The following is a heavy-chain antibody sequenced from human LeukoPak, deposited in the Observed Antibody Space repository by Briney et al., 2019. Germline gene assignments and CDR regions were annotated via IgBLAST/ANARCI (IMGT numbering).Heavy chain of an antibody. CDR3: AKVAGDRLDS. Sequence: ASVKVSCDASGYTFGTYGFFWVRQAPGHGLEWMGWISANNGKTNFAQKFQGRVTMTTDTSTTTAYMELTSLRPDDTAVYYCAKVAGDRLDSWGQGTLVTVSS. D-gene: IGHD6-13*01. J-gene: IGHJ4*02. CDR2: ISANNGKT. V-gene: IGHV1-18*01. CDR1: GYTFGTYG.